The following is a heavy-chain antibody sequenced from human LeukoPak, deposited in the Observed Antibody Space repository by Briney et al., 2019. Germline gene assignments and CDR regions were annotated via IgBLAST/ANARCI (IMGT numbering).Heavy chain of an antibody. CDR3: AADGAGFDT. D-gene: IGHD5-24*01. J-gene: IGHJ5*02. CDR2: INIGGTNT. V-gene: IGHV3-11*01. CDR1: GFTFNDYY. Sequence: AGGSLRLSCAASGFTFNDYYMSWIRQAPGKGLEWLSYINIGGTNTHYADSVKGRFTISRDNAKRSLYLEMNNLRAEDTAVYSCAADGAGFDTWGQGVLVTVSS.